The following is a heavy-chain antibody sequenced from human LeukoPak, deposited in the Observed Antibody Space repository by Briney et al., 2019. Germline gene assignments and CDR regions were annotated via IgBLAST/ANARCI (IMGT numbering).Heavy chain of an antibody. CDR2: ISYDGSNK. CDR1: GFTFSSYG. V-gene: IGHV3-30*18. D-gene: IGHD6-19*01. J-gene: IGHJ4*02. CDR3: AKDRDIAVAAPFDY. Sequence: GRSLRLSCAASGFTFSSYGMHWVRQAPGKGLEWVAVISYDGSNKYYADSVKGRFTISRDNSKNTLYLQMNSLRAEDTAVYYCAKDRDIAVAAPFDYWGQGTLVTVSS.